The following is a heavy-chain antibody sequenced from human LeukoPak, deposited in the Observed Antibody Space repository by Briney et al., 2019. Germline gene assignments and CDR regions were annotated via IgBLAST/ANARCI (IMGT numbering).Heavy chain of an antibody. CDR2: IYYSGST. CDR3: ARGYSYAYSYGMDV. D-gene: IGHD5-18*01. Sequence: SETLSLTCTVSGGSISSGDYYWSWIRQPPGKGLEWIGYIYYSGSTYYNPSLKSRVTISVDTSKNQFSLKLSSVTAADTAVYYCARGYSYAYSYGMDVWGQGTTVTVSS. CDR1: GGSISSGDYY. V-gene: IGHV4-30-4*01. J-gene: IGHJ6*02.